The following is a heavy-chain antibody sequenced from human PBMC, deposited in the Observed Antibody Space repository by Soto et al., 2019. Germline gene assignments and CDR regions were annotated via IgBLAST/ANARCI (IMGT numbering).Heavy chain of an antibody. V-gene: IGHV3-23*01. CDR1: GFTFSSYA. D-gene: IGHD5-12*01. J-gene: IGHJ6*02. CDR3: ANPPPIVATTFYYYGLDV. CDR2: ISGSGGTT. Sequence: EVQLLESGGGLVQPGGSLRLSCVVSGFTFSSYAMTWVRQPPGKGLEWVSSISGSGGTTYYADSVKGRFTISRDNSKNTLYLHMNSLRAEETDIYYCANPPPIVATTFYYYGLDVRGQGTAVTVSS.